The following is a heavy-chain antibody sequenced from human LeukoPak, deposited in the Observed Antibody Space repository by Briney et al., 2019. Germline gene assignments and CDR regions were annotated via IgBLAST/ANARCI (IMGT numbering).Heavy chain of an antibody. D-gene: IGHD6-13*01. Sequence: GGSLRLSCVASGFTFSNLAMGWVRQAPGKGLEWVSVISDSGGTTYYADSVKGRFTISRDNSRNTLYLQMNSLRVDDTAVYYCAKGGIALDYWGQGTLVTVSS. J-gene: IGHJ4*02. CDR3: AKGGIALDY. CDR1: GFTFSNLA. CDR2: ISDSGGTT. V-gene: IGHV3-23*01.